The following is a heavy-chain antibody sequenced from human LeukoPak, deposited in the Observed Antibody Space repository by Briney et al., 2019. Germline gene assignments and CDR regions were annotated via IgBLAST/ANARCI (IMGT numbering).Heavy chain of an antibody. D-gene: IGHD3-9*01. V-gene: IGHV4-39*07. CDR3: ARELKLLVFRGGYMDV. Sequence: SEALSLTCTVSGGSISSSSYYWGWIRQPPGKGLEWIGGIYYSGSTYYNPSLKSRVTISVDTSKNQFSLKLSSVTAADTAVYYCARELKLLVFRGGYMDVWGKGTTVTVSS. CDR1: GGSISSSSYY. CDR2: IYYSGST. J-gene: IGHJ6*03.